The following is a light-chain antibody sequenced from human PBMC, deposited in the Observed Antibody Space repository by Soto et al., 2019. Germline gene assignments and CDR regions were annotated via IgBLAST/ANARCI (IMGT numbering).Light chain of an antibody. CDR3: SSYTSSSLMV. CDR2: EVS. V-gene: IGLV2-14*01. CDR1: SSDIGGYNY. Sequence: QSALTQPASVSGSPGQSITISCTGTSSDIGGYNYVSWYQQHPDKAPKLMIYEVSNRPSGVSNRFSGSKSGNTASLTISGLQAEDEADYYCSSYTSSSLMVFGGGTKVTVL. J-gene: IGLJ2*01.